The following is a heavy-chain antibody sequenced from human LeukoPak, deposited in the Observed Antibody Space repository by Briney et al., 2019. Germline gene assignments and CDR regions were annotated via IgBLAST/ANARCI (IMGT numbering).Heavy chain of an antibody. CDR1: GGSISSYY. Sequence: TSETLSLTCTVSGGSISSYYWSWIRQPPGKGLEWIGYIYYSGSTKYNPSLESRVTMSVDTSKNQFSLTLSSVIAADTAIYYCARDVGYSSSWFDHWGQGTLVTVSS. CDR3: ARDVGYSSSWFDH. V-gene: IGHV4-59*01. D-gene: IGHD6-13*01. J-gene: IGHJ5*02. CDR2: IYYSGST.